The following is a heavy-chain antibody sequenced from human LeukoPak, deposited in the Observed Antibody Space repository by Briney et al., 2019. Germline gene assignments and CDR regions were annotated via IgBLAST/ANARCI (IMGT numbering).Heavy chain of an antibody. V-gene: IGHV4-59*08. Sequence: SETLSLTCTVSGGFISYYYWSWIRQPPGKGLEWVGYIYYSGNTNYNPSLKSRVTISVDTSKNQFSLKLNSVTAADTAVYYCVRHDGDYVFDYWGQGTVVTVSS. D-gene: IGHD4-17*01. CDR3: VRHDGDYVFDY. J-gene: IGHJ4*02. CDR2: IYYSGNT. CDR1: GGFISYYY.